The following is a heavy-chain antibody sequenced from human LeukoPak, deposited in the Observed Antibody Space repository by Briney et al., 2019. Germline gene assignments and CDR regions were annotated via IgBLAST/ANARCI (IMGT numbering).Heavy chain of an antibody. J-gene: IGHJ4*02. Sequence: ASVKVSCKASGYTFTGYYMHWVRQAPGQGLEWMGWINPNSGGTNYAQKFQGRVTMTRDTSTSTVYMELSSLRSEDTAVYYCATSTVTTPFDYWGQGTLVTVSS. D-gene: IGHD4-17*01. CDR2: INPNSGGT. CDR1: GYTFTGYY. V-gene: IGHV1-2*02. CDR3: ATSTVTTPFDY.